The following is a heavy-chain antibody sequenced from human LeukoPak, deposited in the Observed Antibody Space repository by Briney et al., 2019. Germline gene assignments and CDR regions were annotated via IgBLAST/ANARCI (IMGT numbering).Heavy chain of an antibody. D-gene: IGHD1-14*01. V-gene: IGHV4-61*05. CDR3: ARAQTGGTTLDY. CDR2: IYYSGST. CDR1: GGSISSSSYY. Sequence: SETLSLTCTVSGGSISSSSYYWGWIRQPPGKGLEWIGYIYYSGSTNYNPSLKSRVTISVDTSKNQFSLKLSSVTAADTAVYYCARAQTGGTTLDYWGQGTLVTVSS. J-gene: IGHJ4*02.